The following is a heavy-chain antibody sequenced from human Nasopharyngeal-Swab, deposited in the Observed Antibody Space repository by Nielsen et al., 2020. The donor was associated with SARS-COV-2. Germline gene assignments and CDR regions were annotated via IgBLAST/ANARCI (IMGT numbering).Heavy chain of an antibody. V-gene: IGHV1-18*01. Sequence: ASVKVSCKASGYTFTSYGISWVRQAPGQGLEWMGWISAYNGNTNYAQKFQGRVTMTRDTSISTAYMELSRLRSDDTAVYYCARGDYYDRSRLGYWGQGTLVTVSS. CDR2: ISAYNGNT. J-gene: IGHJ4*02. D-gene: IGHD3-22*01. CDR1: GYTFTSYG. CDR3: ARGDYYDRSRLGY.